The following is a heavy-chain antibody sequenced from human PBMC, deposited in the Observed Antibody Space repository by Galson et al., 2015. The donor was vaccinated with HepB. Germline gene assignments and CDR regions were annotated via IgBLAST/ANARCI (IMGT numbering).Heavy chain of an antibody. J-gene: IGHJ4*02. CDR1: GGSISSGSYY. CDR3: AVQKIAAAVPFDY. V-gene: IGHV4-61*02. D-gene: IGHD6-13*01. CDR2: IYTSGST. Sequence: TLSLTCTVSGGSISSGSYYWSWIRQPAGKGLEWIGRIYTSGSTNYNPSLKSRVTMSVDTSKNQFSLKLSSVTAADTAVYYCAVQKIAAAVPFDYWGQGTLVTVSS.